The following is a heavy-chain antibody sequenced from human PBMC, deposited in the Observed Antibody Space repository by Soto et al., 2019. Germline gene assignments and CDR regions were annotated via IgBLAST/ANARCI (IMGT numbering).Heavy chain of an antibody. CDR1: GFTFSGSA. V-gene: IGHV3-73*01. J-gene: IGHJ6*02. CDR2: IRSKANSYAT. CDR3: TRHRVDTAMVYYYYGMDV. D-gene: IGHD5-18*01. Sequence: GGSRRLSCAASGFTFSGSAMHWVRQASGKGLEWVGRIRSKANSYATAYAASVKGRFTISRDDSKNTAYLQMNSLKTEDTAVYYCTRHRVDTAMVYYYYGMDVWGQGTTVTVSS.